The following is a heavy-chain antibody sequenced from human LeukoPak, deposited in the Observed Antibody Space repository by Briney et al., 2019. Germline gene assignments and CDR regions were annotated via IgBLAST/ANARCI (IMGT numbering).Heavy chain of an antibody. CDR3: ARALRSYYMDV. CDR2: INPNSGGT. Sequence: GASVKVSCKASGYTFTGYYMHWVRQAPGQGLEWMGWINPNSGGTNYAQKFQGRVTITADESTSTAYMELSSLRSEDTAVYYCARALRSYYMDVWGKGTTVTISS. CDR1: GYTFTGYY. D-gene: IGHD3-3*01. V-gene: IGHV1-2*02. J-gene: IGHJ6*03.